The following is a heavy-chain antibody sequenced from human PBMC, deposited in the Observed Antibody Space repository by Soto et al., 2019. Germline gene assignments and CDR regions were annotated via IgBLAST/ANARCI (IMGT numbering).Heavy chain of an antibody. V-gene: IGHV2-70*01. D-gene: IGHD3-22*01. CDR3: ARIFSYDSSGTHAFDI. J-gene: IGHJ3*02. Sequence: SGPTLVNPTQTLTLTCTFSGFSLSTSGMCVSWIRQPPGKALEWLALIDWDDDKYYSTSLKTRLTISKDTSKNQVVLTMTNMDPVDTATHYCARIFSYDSSGTHAFDIWGQGTMVTVS. CDR2: IDWDDDK. CDR1: GFSLSTSGMC.